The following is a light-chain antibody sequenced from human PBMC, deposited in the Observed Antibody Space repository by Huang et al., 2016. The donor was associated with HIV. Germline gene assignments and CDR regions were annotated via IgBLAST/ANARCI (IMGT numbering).Light chain of an antibody. V-gene: IGKV1-27*01. Sequence: DIQLTQSPSSLSASVGDRVTISCRTSQGIANHLAWYQQRPGKAPKLLIYAASALQWGVPARFSGSGSGTEFALTISSLQPEDVATYFCQKYNSAPRTFGPGTKVEIK. J-gene: IGKJ3*01. CDR2: AAS. CDR3: QKYNSAPRT. CDR1: QGIANH.